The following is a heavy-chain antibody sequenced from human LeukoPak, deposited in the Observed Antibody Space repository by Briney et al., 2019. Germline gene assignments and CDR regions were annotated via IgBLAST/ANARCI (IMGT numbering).Heavy chain of an antibody. CDR3: ATDYSNFYGMDV. CDR1: GGSINSGSYF. CDR2: IQNSATT. J-gene: IGHJ6*02. D-gene: IGHD4-11*01. V-gene: IGHV4-61*01. Sequence: SETLSLTCTVSGGSINSGSYFWSWFRQPPGKRLEWIGYIQNSATTNYNPSLESRVAIFVDSSKDQFSLRVTSVTAADTAVYYCATDYSNFYGMDVWGQGTTVTVSS.